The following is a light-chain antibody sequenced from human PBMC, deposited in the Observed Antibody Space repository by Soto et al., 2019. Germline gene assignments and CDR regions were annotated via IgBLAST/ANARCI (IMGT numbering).Light chain of an antibody. CDR1: QSVSGSN. Sequence: EIVLTQSPGTLSLSPGERATLSCRASQSVSGSNLAWYQQKPGQAPRLVIFGASTRAPGTPDRFTGRGSGTDFTLTINRLEPEDFAVYYCQQYDGSPWTVGQGTKVEIK. J-gene: IGKJ1*01. CDR3: QQYDGSPWT. V-gene: IGKV3-20*01. CDR2: GAS.